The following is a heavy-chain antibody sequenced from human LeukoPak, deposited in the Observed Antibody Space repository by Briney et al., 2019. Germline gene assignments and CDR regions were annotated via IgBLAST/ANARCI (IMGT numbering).Heavy chain of an antibody. D-gene: IGHD2-15*01. CDR2: INPNSGGT. J-gene: IGHJ5*02. V-gene: IGHV1-2*06. CDR3: AREEVDIVVVVAAREFDP. Sequence: ASVKVSCKASGYTFTGYYMHWVRQAPGQGLEWMGRINPNSGGTNYAQKFQGRVTMTRDTSISTAYMELSRLRSDDTAVYYCAREEVDIVVVVAAREFDPWGQGTLVTVSS. CDR1: GYTFTGYY.